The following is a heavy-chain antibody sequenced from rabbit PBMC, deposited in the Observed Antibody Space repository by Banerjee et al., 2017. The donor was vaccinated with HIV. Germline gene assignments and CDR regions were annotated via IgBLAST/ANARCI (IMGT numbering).Heavy chain of an antibody. Sequence: QEQLEESGGDLVKPEGSLTLTCTASGFSFSSSYWICWVRQAPGKGLEWIACIYTGSVSTYYAIWAKGRFTISKTSSTTVTLQMTSLTAADTATYFCARGIVAGSNDYGLWGPGTLVTVS. J-gene: IGHJ4*01. CDR2: IYTGSVST. D-gene: IGHD8-1*01. CDR3: ARGIVAGSNDYGL. V-gene: IGHV1S45*01. CDR1: GFSFSSSYW.